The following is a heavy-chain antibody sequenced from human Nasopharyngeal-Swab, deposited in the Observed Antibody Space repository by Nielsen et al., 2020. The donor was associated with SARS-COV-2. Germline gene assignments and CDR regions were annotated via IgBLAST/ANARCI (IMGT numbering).Heavy chain of an antibody. CDR3: ARRGYGGSGSYYFYYYMDV. D-gene: IGHD4-23*01. Sequence: GGSLRLSCKGSGYSFTSYWISWVRQMPGKGLEWMGRIDPSDSYTNYSPSFQGHVTISADKSISTAYRQWSSLKASDTAMYYCARRGYGGSGSYYFYYYMDVWGKGTTVTVSS. CDR1: GYSFTSYW. J-gene: IGHJ6*03. V-gene: IGHV5-10-1*01. CDR2: IDPSDSYT.